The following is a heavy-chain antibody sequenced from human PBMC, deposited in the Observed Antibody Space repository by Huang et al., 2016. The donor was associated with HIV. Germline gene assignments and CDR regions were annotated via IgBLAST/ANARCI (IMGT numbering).Heavy chain of an antibody. V-gene: IGHV1-24*01. Sequence: QVQLVQSGAEVTKPGASVKVSCKVSGSTLTELSMPWVRQVPGKGLEWMGGFDPEDGETIYAQKFQGRVTITEDTSTDTAYMELSSLRSEDTAVYYCATVYRRFRNHDSGDYYFDYWDQGTLVTVSS. CDR2: FDPEDGET. CDR3: ATVYRRFRNHDSGDYYFDY. CDR1: GSTLTELS. D-gene: IGHD3-22*01. J-gene: IGHJ4*02.